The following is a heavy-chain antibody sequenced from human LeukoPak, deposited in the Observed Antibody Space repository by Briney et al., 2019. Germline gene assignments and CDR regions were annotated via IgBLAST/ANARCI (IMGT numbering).Heavy chain of an antibody. D-gene: IGHD2-2*02. Sequence: ASVKVSCKASGYTFTSNDISWLRQAPGQGLEWMGWISAYNGNTNYAQKLQGRVTMTTDTSTSTAYMELRSLRSDNTAVYYCARDCSSTSCYTVNYYYYGMDVWGQGTTVTVSS. V-gene: IGHV1-18*01. CDR2: ISAYNGNT. CDR1: GYTFTSND. J-gene: IGHJ6*02. CDR3: ARDCSSTSCYTVNYYYYGMDV.